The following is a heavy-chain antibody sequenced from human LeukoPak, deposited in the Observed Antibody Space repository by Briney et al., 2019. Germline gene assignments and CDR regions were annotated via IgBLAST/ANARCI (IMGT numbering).Heavy chain of an antibody. Sequence: PGGSLRLSCAASGFTFSSYSMNWVRQAPGRGLEWVSAISGSGGNTYYADSVKGRFTISRDNSRNTLYLQMNSLRAEDTAVYYCAKDLGMGGGSCFHYWGQGTLVTVSS. CDR3: AKDLGMGGGSCFHY. D-gene: IGHD2-15*01. V-gene: IGHV3-23*01. CDR1: GFTFSSYS. CDR2: ISGSGGNT. J-gene: IGHJ4*02.